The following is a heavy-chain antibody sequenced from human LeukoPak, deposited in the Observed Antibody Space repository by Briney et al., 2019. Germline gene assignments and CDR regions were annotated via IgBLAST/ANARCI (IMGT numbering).Heavy chain of an antibody. J-gene: IGHJ4*02. CDR1: GFTFTNYV. Sequence: SGGSLRLSCAASGFTFTNYVMTWVRQAPGKGLEWVSAISGSGGSTYYADSVKGRFTVSRDNSKNTVYLQMNNLRAEDTAVYYCARGNWNKLEVFDYWGQGTLVTVSS. CDR3: ARGNWNKLEVFDY. V-gene: IGHV3-23*01. CDR2: ISGSGGST. D-gene: IGHD1/OR15-1a*01.